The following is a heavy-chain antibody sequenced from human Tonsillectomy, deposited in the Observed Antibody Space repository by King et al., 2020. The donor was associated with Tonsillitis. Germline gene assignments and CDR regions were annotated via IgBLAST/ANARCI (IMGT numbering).Heavy chain of an antibody. CDR3: ARDYPTYYDILTGYNPYYYYGMDV. Sequence: VQLVESGGGLVQPGGSLRLSCAASGFTFSSYWMSWVRQAPGKGLEWVANIKQDGSEKYYVDSVKGRFTISRDNAKNSLYLQMNSLSAEDTAVYYCARDYPTYYDILTGYNPYYYYGMDVWGQGTTVTVSS. CDR1: GFTFSSYW. J-gene: IGHJ6*02. D-gene: IGHD3-9*01. CDR2: IKQDGSEK. V-gene: IGHV3-7*01.